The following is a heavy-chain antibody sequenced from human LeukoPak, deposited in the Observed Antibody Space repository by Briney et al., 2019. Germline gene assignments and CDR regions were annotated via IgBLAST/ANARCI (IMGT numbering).Heavy chain of an antibody. J-gene: IGHJ4*02. CDR3: ATLVSTRYYFDY. V-gene: IGHV1-69*13. CDR1: GGTFNNYA. D-gene: IGHD5/OR15-5a*01. CDR2: IIPIFGSS. Sequence: SVKVSCKASGGTFNNYAINWVRQAPGQGLEWMGGIIPIFGSSNYAQKFQGRVTITADESTTTAYMELSSLRSEDTAVYFCATLVSTRYYFDYWGQGTLVTVSS.